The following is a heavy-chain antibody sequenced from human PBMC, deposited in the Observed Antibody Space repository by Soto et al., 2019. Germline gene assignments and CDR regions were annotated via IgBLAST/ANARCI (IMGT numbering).Heavy chain of an antibody. CDR2: IGTAGDT. Sequence: CAASGFTFSSYAMSWVRQAPGKGLEWVSAIGTAGDTNYAGSVKGRFTISRENAKNSLYLQMNSLRAGDTAIYFCARATGPTLFDYWGQGTLVTVSS. CDR1: GFTFSSYA. CDR3: ARATGPTLFDY. J-gene: IGHJ4*02. V-gene: IGHV3-13*04.